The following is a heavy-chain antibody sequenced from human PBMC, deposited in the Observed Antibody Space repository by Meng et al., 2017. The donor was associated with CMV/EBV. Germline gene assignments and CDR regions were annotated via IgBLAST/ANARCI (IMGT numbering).Heavy chain of an antibody. CDR1: GGSISSGDYY. Sequence: LRLSCTVSGGSISSGDYYWSWIRQPPGKGLEWIGYSYYSGSTYYNPSLKSRVTISVDTSKNQYPLKLSAVTAADAAVYYCARDSRSDWLLPHYGMDVWGQGTTVTVSS. J-gene: IGHJ6*02. CDR3: ARDSRSDWLLPHYGMDV. V-gene: IGHV4-30-4*08. CDR2: SYYSGST. D-gene: IGHD3-9*01.